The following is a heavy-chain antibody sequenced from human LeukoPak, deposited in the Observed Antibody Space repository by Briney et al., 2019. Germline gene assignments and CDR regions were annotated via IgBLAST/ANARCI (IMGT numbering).Heavy chain of an antibody. CDR2: ISAYNGNT. CDR1: GYTFTSYG. V-gene: IGHV1-18*01. CDR3: ARSRIYSERWLQWDY. J-gene: IGHJ4*02. Sequence: ASVKVSCKASGYTFTSYGISWVRQAPGQGLGWMGLISAYNGNTDYAHKLSGRVPMTTATATTTTYMSLRSQRSGDTAVYYCARSRIYSERWLQWDYWGQGALVTVSS. D-gene: IGHD5-24*01.